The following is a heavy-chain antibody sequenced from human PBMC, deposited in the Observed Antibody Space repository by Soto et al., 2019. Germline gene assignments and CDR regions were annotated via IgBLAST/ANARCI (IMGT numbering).Heavy chain of an antibody. J-gene: IGHJ4*02. D-gene: IGHD3-16*01. CDR3: ARGGSGAYSQDY. CDR1: GFTFSSYW. CDR2: INSDGSRV. Sequence: EVQLVESGGDFVQPGGSLRLSCAASGFTFSSYWMHWVRQVPGKGLVWVSRINSDGSRVNYADSVKGRFAISRDNAKNTLYLHVNSLTVEDTAVYSCARGGSGAYSQDYWGRGTLVTVSS. V-gene: IGHV3-74*01.